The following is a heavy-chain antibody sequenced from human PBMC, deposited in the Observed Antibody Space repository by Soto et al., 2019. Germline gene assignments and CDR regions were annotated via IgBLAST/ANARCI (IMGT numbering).Heavy chain of an antibody. CDR1: SGSFSGYY. Sequence: SETLSLTCSIYSGSFSGYYWSWIRQPPGKGLEWIGEISQSGNTNYSPSLKSRVSISIDTSKKQFSLNLASVSAADTAVYYCARAPKVSGTSQTRPDFWGQGTLVTVSS. CDR3: ARAPKVSGTSQTRPDF. V-gene: IGHV4-34*01. J-gene: IGHJ4*02. D-gene: IGHD6-25*01. CDR2: ISQSGNT.